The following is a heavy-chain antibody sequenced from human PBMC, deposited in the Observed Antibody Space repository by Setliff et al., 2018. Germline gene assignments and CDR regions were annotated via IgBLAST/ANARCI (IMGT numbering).Heavy chain of an antibody. CDR2: IWNDGSTK. Sequence: PGGSLRLSCVASGFTFSNYGMHWVRQAPGKGLEWVALIWNDGSTKFYGDSVKGRFTISRDNSENTLYLQMNSLRAEDTAVYYCARNWATAQHYYYGMDVWGKGTTVTVS. CDR1: GFTFSNYG. CDR3: ARNWATAQHYYYGMDV. V-gene: IGHV3-33*01. J-gene: IGHJ6*04. D-gene: IGHD2-21*02.